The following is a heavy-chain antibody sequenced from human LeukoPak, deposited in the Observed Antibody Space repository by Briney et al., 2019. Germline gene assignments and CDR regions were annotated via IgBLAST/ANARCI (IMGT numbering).Heavy chain of an antibody. Sequence: GGSLRLSCTASGFIFSNYYMAWVRQPPGRGLEWISYISADAATVKYADSVEGRFTVSRDNTQNSIYLEMSSLRVDDTAVYYCARMYSSGYYGDYFDYWGQGNLVSVSS. J-gene: IGHJ4*02. CDR3: ARMYSSGYYGDYFDY. CDR1: GFIFSNYY. D-gene: IGHD5-12*01. V-gene: IGHV3-11*04. CDR2: ISADAATV.